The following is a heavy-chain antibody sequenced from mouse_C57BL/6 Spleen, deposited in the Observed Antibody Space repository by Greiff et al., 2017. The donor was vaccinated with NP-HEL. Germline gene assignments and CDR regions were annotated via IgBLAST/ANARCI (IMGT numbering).Heavy chain of an antibody. J-gene: IGHJ4*01. CDR1: GYSITSGYY. V-gene: IGHV3-6*01. CDR3: ARDQEDYDDYYAMDY. Sequence: EVKLQESGPGLVKPSQSLSLTCSVTGYSITSGYYWNWIRQFPGNKLEWMGYISYDGSNNYNPSLKNRISITRNTSKNQFFLKLNSVTTEDTATYDGARDQEDYDDYYAMDYWGQGTSVTVSS. CDR2: ISYDGSN. D-gene: IGHD2-4*01.